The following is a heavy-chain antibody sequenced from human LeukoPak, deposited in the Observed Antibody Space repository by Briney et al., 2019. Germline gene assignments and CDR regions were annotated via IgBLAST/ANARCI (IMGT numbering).Heavy chain of an antibody. J-gene: IGHJ3*02. CDR3: ARSATNYYDSSGQAFDI. Sequence: SETLSLTCTVSGGSISSYYWSWIRQPPGKGLEWIGYIYYSGSTNYNPSLKSRVTISVDTSKNQFSLKLSSVTAADTAVYYCARSATNYYDSSGQAFDIWGQRTMVTVSS. D-gene: IGHD3-22*01. V-gene: IGHV4-59*01. CDR1: GGSISSYY. CDR2: IYYSGST.